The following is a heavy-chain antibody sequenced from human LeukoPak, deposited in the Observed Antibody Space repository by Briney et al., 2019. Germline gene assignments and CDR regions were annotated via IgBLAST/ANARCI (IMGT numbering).Heavy chain of an antibody. CDR1: GFTFSSYW. CDR3: AKDKAQLLYRAPNWFDP. Sequence: GGSLRLSCAASGFTFSSYWMHWVRQAPGKGLVWVSRINSDGSTTAYADSVKGRFTISRDNSKNTLFLQMNSLRAEDTAIYYCAKDKAQLLYRAPNWFDPWGQGTLVTVSS. CDR2: INSDGSTT. V-gene: IGHV3-74*01. J-gene: IGHJ5*02. D-gene: IGHD2-2*02.